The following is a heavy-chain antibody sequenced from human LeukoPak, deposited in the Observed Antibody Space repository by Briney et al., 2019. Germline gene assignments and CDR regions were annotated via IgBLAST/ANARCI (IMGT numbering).Heavy chain of an antibody. CDR3: ARGTLGYCSGGSCYGMGV. CDR2: IKHDGSEK. V-gene: IGHV3-7*01. CDR1: GFTFSRYW. Sequence: GGSLRLSCAASGFTFSRYWMSWVRQAPGKGLEWVANIKHDGSEKFYVDSVKGRFTISRDNAKNSLFLQMNSLRAEDTAVYYCARGTLGYCSGGSCYGMGVWGQGTTVTVSS. D-gene: IGHD2-15*01. J-gene: IGHJ6*02.